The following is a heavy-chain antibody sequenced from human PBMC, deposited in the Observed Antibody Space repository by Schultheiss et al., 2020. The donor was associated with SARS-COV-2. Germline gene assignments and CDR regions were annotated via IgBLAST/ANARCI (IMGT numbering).Heavy chain of an antibody. CDR2: INPNTAGT. J-gene: IGHJ6*03. D-gene: IGHD2-2*02. CDR1: GGTFSSYA. Sequence: ASVKVSCKASGGTFSSYAISWVRQAPGQGLEWMGWINPNTAGTNYAQKFQGRVTMTRDTSISTAYMELSRLRSDDTAVYYCARGDIVVVPAAIYYYYYMDVWGKGTTVTVSS. V-gene: IGHV1-2*02. CDR3: ARGDIVVVPAAIYYYYYMDV.